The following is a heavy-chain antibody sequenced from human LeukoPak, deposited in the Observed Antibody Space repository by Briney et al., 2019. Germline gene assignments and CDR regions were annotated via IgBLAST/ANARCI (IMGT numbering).Heavy chain of an antibody. J-gene: IGHJ4*02. CDR1: GYTFTGYY. V-gene: IGHV1-2*02. D-gene: IGHD2-15*01. CDR2: INPNSGGT. Sequence: GASVKVSCKASGYTFTGYYMHWVRQAPGQGLEWMGWINPNSGGTNYAQKFQGRVIMTRDTSISTAYMELSRLRSDDTAVHYCARAKADLLGYCSGGSCYFDYWGQGTLVTVSS. CDR3: ARAKADLLGYCSGGSCYFDY.